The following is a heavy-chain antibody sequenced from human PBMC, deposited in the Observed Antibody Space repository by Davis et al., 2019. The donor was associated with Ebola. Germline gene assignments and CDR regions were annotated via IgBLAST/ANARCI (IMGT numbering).Heavy chain of an antibody. J-gene: IGHJ4*02. D-gene: IGHD2/OR15-2a*01. CDR3: ARTRISRESSLPDY. Sequence: MPSETLSLTCTVSGGSISSISYYWGWIRQPPGKGLEWIGSIYYSGSTYYNPSLKSRVTISVDTSKNQFSLKLSSVTAADTAVYYCARTRISRESSLPDYWGQGTLVTVSS. CDR2: IYYSGST. V-gene: IGHV4-39*01. CDR1: GGSISSISYY.